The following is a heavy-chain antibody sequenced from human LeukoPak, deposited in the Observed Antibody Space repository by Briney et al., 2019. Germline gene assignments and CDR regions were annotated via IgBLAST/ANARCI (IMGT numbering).Heavy chain of an antibody. D-gene: IGHD3-3*01. CDR3: ARVGGDFWSGSYYYYYGMDV. CDR1: GYTFTSYD. J-gene: IGHJ6*02. V-gene: IGHV1-8*01. CDR2: MNPNSGNT. Sequence: GASVTVSCKASGYTFTSYDINWVRQATGQGLEWMGWMNPNSGNTGYAQKFQGRVTMTRNTSISTAYMELSSLRSEDTAVYYCARVGGDFWSGSYYYYYGMDVWGQGTTVTVSS.